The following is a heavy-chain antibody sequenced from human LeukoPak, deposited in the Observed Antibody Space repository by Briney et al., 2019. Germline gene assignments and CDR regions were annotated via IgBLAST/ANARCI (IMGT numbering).Heavy chain of an antibody. J-gene: IGHJ6*03. CDR3: ARLVGATTDYYYYYYMDV. D-gene: IGHD1-26*01. V-gene: IGHV3-53*01. CDR2: IYSGGST. Sequence: GGSLILSCAASGFTVSSNYMSWVRQAPGKGLEWVSVIYSGGSTYYADSVKGRFTISRDNSKNTLYLQMNSLRAEDTAVYYCARLVGATTDYYYYYYMDVWGKGTTVTVSS. CDR1: GFTVSSNY.